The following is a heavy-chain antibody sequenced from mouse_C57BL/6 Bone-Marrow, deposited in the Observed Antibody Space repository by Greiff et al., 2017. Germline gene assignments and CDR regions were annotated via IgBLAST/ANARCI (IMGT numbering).Heavy chain of an antibody. V-gene: IGHV14-4*01. D-gene: IGHD2-1*01. J-gene: IGHJ3*01. Sequence: EVKLLESGAELVRPGASVKLSCTASGFNIKDDYMHWVKQRPEQGLEWIGWIDPENGDTEYASKFQGKATITADTSSNTAYLQLSSLTSEDTAVYYCTTDGNFSLFAYWGQGTLVTVSA. CDR2: IDPENGDT. CDR1: GFNIKDDY. CDR3: TTDGNFSLFAY.